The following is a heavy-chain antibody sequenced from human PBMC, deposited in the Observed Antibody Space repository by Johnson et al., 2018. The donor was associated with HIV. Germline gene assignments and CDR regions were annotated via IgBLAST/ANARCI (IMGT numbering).Heavy chain of an antibody. CDR2: ISSSGSTI. D-gene: IGHD3-22*01. Sequence: QMQLVESGGGLVKPGGSLRLSCAASGFTFSDYYMSWIRQAPGKGLEWFSYISSSGSTIYYADSVKGRFTISRDNAKNSLYLQMNSLRAEDTAVYFCARDRRYYDSSGYYHDAFDIWGQGTMVTVSS. V-gene: IGHV3-11*04. CDR1: GFTFSDYY. CDR3: ARDRRYYDSSGYYHDAFDI. J-gene: IGHJ3*02.